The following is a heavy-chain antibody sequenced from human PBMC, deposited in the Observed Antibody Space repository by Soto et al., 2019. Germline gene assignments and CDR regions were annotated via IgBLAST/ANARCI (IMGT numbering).Heavy chain of an antibody. Sequence: SETLSLTCTVSGGSISSGDYYWSWIRQPPGKGLEWIGYIYYSGSTYYNPSLKSRVTISVDTSKNQFSLKLGSVTAADTAVYYCARVGISSWYPRGWFDPWGQGTLVTVSS. V-gene: IGHV4-30-4*01. CDR1: GGSISSGDYY. CDR3: ARVGISSWYPRGWFDP. D-gene: IGHD6-13*01. J-gene: IGHJ5*02. CDR2: IYYSGST.